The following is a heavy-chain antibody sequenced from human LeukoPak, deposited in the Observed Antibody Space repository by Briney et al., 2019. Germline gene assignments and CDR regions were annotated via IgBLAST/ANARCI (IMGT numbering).Heavy chain of an antibody. D-gene: IGHD3-22*01. CDR3: ARPMNEYDSSGFFQS. J-gene: IGHJ5*01. CDR2: IRSDGSKD. Sequence: GGSLRLSCAASGFSFTTYGLHWVRHTPGKGLEWVAFIRSDGSKDYYADSVQGRFTISRDNSKNVLHLQMNSLRLEDTAVYYCARPMNEYDSSGFFQSWGHGTLVTVSS. CDR1: GFSFTTYG. V-gene: IGHV3-30*02.